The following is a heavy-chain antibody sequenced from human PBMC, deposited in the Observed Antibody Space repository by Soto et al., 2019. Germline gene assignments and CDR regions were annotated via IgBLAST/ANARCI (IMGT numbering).Heavy chain of an antibody. V-gene: IGHV3-7*01. J-gene: IGHJ6*02. CDR1: GFTFSNYW. Sequence: EVQLVESGGGLVQPGGSLRLSCIDFGFTFSNYWMSWVRQAPVKGLGWVGNIKQDGSEKNYVDSVKGRFTISRDNAKNSLYLQMNSLRAEDTAVYYCARIASAGRGWDVWGQGTTVVVSS. D-gene: IGHD6-25*01. CDR2: IKQDGSEK. CDR3: ARIASAGRGWDV.